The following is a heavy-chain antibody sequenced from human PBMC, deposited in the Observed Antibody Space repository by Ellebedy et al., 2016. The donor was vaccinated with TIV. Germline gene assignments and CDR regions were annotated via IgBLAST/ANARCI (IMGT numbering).Heavy chain of an antibody. CDR2: ISGSGGST. Sequence: PGGSLRLSCAASGFTFSGYAMSWVRQAPGKGLEWVSAISGSGGSTYYADSVKGRFTISRDNSKNTLYLQMNSLRAEDTAVYYCAKDQGGYDFWSGYYTGWGQGTLVTVSS. V-gene: IGHV3-23*01. CDR1: GFTFSGYA. D-gene: IGHD3-3*01. J-gene: IGHJ4*02. CDR3: AKDQGGYDFWSGYYTG.